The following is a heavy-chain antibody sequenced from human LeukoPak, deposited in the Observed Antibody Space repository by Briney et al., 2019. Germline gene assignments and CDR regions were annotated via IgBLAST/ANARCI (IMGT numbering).Heavy chain of an antibody. CDR1: GYTFTGYY. J-gene: IGHJ3*02. Sequence: ASVKVSCKASGYTFTGYYMHWVRQAPGQGLEWMGWINPNSGGTNYEQKFQGRVTMTRDTSISTAYMELSRLRSDDTAVYYCARVRKSLLVGDAFDIWGQGTMVTVSS. CDR2: INPNSGGT. V-gene: IGHV1-2*02. D-gene: IGHD2-15*01. CDR3: ARVRKSLLVGDAFDI.